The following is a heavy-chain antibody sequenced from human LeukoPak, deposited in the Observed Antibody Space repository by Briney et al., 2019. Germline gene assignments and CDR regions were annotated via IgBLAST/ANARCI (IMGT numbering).Heavy chain of an antibody. CDR1: GFNFSNYW. CDR3: AKDLLSGTGYYSWGIFDY. J-gene: IGHJ4*02. V-gene: IGHV3-7*03. CDR2: IKHDGSEK. Sequence: GGSLRLSCVVSGFNFSNYWMNWVRQAPGKGLEWVANIKHDGSEKYYVDSVKGRFSISRDNAKKSLYLQINSLRAEDTAVYYCAKDLLSGTGYYSWGIFDYWGQGTLVTVSS. D-gene: IGHD3-10*01.